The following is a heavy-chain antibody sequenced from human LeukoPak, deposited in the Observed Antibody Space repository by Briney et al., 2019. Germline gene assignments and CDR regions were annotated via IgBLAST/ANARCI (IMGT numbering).Heavy chain of an antibody. CDR3: ATGYYLDYGGIRPFDY. CDR1: GYTLTELS. CDR2: FDPEDGET. J-gene: IGHJ4*02. V-gene: IGHV1-24*01. Sequence: ASVKVSCKVSGYTLTELSMHWVRQAPGKGLEWMGGFDPEDGETIYAQKFQGRVTMTEDTSTDTAYMELSSLRSEDTAVYYCATGYYLDYGGIRPFDYWGRGTLVTVSS. D-gene: IGHD4-23*01.